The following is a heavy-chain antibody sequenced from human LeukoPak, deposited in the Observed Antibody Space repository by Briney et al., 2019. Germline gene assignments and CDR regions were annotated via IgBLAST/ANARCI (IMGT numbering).Heavy chain of an antibody. CDR3: AKGGGSSGRSHYFDY. Sequence: GGSLRLSCAASGFTFSGYWMHWVRQAPGKGLVWVSRINRDGSSTGYADSVRGRFTISRDNAKNTLNLQMNSLRAEDTAVYYCAKGGGSSGRSHYFDYWGQGTLVTVSS. CDR2: INRDGSST. V-gene: IGHV3-74*01. D-gene: IGHD6-19*01. CDR1: GFTFSGYW. J-gene: IGHJ4*02.